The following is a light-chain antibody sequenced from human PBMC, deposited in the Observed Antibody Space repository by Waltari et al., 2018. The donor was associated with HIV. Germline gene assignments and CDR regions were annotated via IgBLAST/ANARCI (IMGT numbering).Light chain of an antibody. CDR2: DVS. J-gene: IGLJ3*02. CDR1: SSDVGGYPY. Sequence: QSALTQPASVSGSPGQSITISCTGTSSDVGGYPYAPWYQQHPGKAPKLMIFDVSNRPSGVSNRFSGSKSGNTASLTISGLQAEDEAHYFCSSYTSTTTLVVFGGGTKLTVL. CDR3: SSYTSTTTLVV. V-gene: IGLV2-14*03.